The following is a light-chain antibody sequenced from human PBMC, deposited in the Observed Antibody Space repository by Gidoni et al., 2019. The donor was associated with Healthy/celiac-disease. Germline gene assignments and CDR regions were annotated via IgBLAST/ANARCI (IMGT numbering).Light chain of an antibody. Sequence: EIVLTQSPATLSLSPGERATLSCRACQSVSSYLAWYQQKPGQAPRLLIYDASNRATGIPARFSGSGSGTDFTLTISSLEPEDFAVYYCQQRSNWPRTFXQXTKVEIK. J-gene: IGKJ1*01. V-gene: IGKV3-11*01. CDR1: QSVSSY. CDR3: QQRSNWPRT. CDR2: DAS.